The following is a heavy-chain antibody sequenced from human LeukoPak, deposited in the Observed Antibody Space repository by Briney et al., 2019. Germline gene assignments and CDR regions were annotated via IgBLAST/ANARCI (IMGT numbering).Heavy chain of an antibody. CDR1: GGTFSSYA. CDR2: IITIFGTA. Sequence: SVTVSCQSSGGTFSSYANSWVRQPPGQGLEWMGGIITIFGTANYVQKFQGRITINADESTSTAYMELSSLRSKDTAVYYCARGPSRCSSNSCYARIGYFQQGGQGTLVTVP. D-gene: IGHD2-2*01. CDR3: ARGPSRCSSNSCYARIGYFQQ. V-gene: IGHV1-69*13. J-gene: IGHJ1*01.